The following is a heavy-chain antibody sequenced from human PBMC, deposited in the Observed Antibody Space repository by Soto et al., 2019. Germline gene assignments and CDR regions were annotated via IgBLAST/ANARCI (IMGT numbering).Heavy chain of an antibody. J-gene: IGHJ6*03. V-gene: IGHV4-34*01. Sequence: SETLSLTCAVYGGSFSGYYWSWIRQPPGKGLEWIGEINHSGSTNYNPSLKSRVTISVDTSKNQFSLKLSSVTAADTAVYYCARGLTYYDFWSGPPPYYYYYCYMDVWGKGTTVTVSS. CDR1: GGSFSGYY. CDR3: ARGLTYYDFWSGPPPYYYYYCYMDV. CDR2: INHSGST. D-gene: IGHD3-3*01.